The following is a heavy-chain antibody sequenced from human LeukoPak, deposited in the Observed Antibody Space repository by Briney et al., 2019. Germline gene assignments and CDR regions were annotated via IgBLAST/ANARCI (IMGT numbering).Heavy chain of an antibody. CDR1: GVTFADYA. CDR2: ISWNSGSI. D-gene: IGHD2-15*01. Sequence: GRSLRLSCAASGVTFADYAMHWVRQAPGKGLEWVSGISWNSGSIGYADSLKGRFTISRDNAKNSLYLQMNSLRAEDTALYYCAKGGVVVSPTGAFDIWGQGTMVTVSS. J-gene: IGHJ3*02. V-gene: IGHV3-9*01. CDR3: AKGGVVVSPTGAFDI.